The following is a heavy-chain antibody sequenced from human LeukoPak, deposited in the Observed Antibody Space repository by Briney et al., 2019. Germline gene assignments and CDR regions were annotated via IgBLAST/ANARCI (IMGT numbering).Heavy chain of an antibody. J-gene: IGHJ4*02. Sequence: GGSLRLSCAASGFTFSSHWMNWVRHVPGKGLVWVSRIASDGNNRDYADSVKGRFTISRDNAKNTLYLQMNSLRVEDTAVYYCARGRPHGNDYWGQGTLVTVSS. V-gene: IGHV3-74*01. CDR1: GFTFSSHW. CDR3: ARGRPHGNDY. CDR2: IASDGNNR. D-gene: IGHD4-23*01.